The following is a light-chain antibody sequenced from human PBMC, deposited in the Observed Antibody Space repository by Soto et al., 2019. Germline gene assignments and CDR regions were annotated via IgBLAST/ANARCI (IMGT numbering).Light chain of an antibody. CDR3: QQTYKTPRT. CDR1: QNIGRY. V-gene: IGKV1-39*01. Sequence: DIQMTQSPSSLSVSVADRVTITCRASQNIGRYLAWYQQQPGKAPNLLIYAASTLQSGVPSRLSGSGSGTDFTLTISSLQPDDFATYYCQQTYKTPRTFGQGTKVEIK. CDR2: AAS. J-gene: IGKJ2*01.